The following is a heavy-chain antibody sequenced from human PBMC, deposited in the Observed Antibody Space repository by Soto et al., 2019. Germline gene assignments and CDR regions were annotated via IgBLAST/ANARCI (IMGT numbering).Heavy chain of an antibody. CDR3: ARDGGYCSGGTCFLTREIDY. D-gene: IGHD2-15*01. Sequence: QVQLVESGGGVVQPGRSLRLSCAASGLTFSNHGMHWVRQAPGKGLEWVAVIWYDGSNQYYGDSVKGRFTISSDNSRNTLYLQMNSLRAEDTAVYYCARDGGYCSGGTCFLTREIDYWCQGTLVTVSS. V-gene: IGHV3-33*01. J-gene: IGHJ4*02. CDR1: GLTFSNHG. CDR2: IWYDGSNQ.